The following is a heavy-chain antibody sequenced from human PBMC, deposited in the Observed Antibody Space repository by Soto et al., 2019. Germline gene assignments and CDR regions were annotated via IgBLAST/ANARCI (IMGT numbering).Heavy chain of an antibody. CDR1: GGSFTSNNW. CDR2: IYRTGST. CDR3: ASRDPGTSVDY. D-gene: IGHD1-7*01. V-gene: IGHV4-4*02. Sequence: SETLSLTCAVSGGSFTSNNWWTWVRQPPGQGLEWIGEIYRTGSTNYNPSLKSRVTISLDKSENQFSLKVTPLTAADTAVYYCASRDPGTSVDYWGQGTLVTVSS. J-gene: IGHJ4*02.